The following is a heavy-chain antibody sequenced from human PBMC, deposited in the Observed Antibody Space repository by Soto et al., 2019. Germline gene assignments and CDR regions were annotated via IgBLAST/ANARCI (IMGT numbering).Heavy chain of an antibody. D-gene: IGHD4-4*01. CDR2: ISGSGGST. CDR1: GFTFSSYA. J-gene: IGHJ4*02. Sequence: EVQLLESGGGLVQPGGSLRLSCAASGFTFSSYAMSWVRQAPGKGLEWVSAISGSGGSTYYADSVKGRFTISRDNSKDPLYLQMNSLRAEDTAVYYRANKPSVTSLGYWGQGTLVTVSS. CDR3: ANKPSVTSLGY. V-gene: IGHV3-23*01.